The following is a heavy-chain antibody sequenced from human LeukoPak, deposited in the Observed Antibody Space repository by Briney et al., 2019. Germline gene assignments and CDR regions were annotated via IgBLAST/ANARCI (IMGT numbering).Heavy chain of an antibody. CDR2: IKQDGSEK. Sequence: PGGSLRLSCAASGFTFSSYWMSWVRQAPGKGLEWVANIKQDGSEKYYVDSVKGRFTISRDNAKNSLYLQMNSLRAEDTAVYYCARWDCSGGSCYVDYWGQGTLVTVSS. CDR1: GFTFSSYW. D-gene: IGHD2-15*01. CDR3: ARWDCSGGSCYVDY. V-gene: IGHV3-7*01. J-gene: IGHJ4*02.